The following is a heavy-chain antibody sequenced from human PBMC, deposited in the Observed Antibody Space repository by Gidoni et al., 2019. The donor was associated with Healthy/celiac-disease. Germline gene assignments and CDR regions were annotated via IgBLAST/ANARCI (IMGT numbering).Heavy chain of an antibody. D-gene: IGHD1-26*01. CDR2: IRSKANSFAT. CDR3: TALAGTLDY. V-gene: IGHV3-73*01. CDR1: GFTFSGSA. Sequence: EVQLVESGGGLVQPGGSLKLSCAASGFTFSGSAMHWVRQASGKGLEWVGRIRSKANSFATEYAASVKGRFTISRDDSKNTAYLQMNSLKTEDTAVYYCTALAGTLDYWGQGTLVTVSS. J-gene: IGHJ4*02.